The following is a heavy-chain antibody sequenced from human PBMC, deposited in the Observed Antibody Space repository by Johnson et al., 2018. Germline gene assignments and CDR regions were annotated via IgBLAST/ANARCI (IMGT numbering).Heavy chain of an antibody. CDR2: IYYSGST. J-gene: IGHJ6*02. D-gene: IGHD2-21*02. CDR1: GGSVSSGSYY. Sequence: QVQLQESGPGLVKPSETLSLTCTVSGGSVSSGSYYWSWIRQPPGKGLEWIGYIYYSGSTNYNPSLKSRVTISVDTSKNQFSLKLSSVTAADPAVYYCARDRGGDSQWDENYYYGMDVWGQGTTVTGAS. V-gene: IGHV4-61*01. CDR3: ARDRGGDSQWDENYYYGMDV.